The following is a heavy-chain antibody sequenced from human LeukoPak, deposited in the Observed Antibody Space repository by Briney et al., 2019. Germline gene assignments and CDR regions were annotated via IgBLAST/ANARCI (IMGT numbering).Heavy chain of an antibody. D-gene: IGHD3-22*01. CDR2: ISAYNGNT. Sequence: ASVKVSCKASGYTFTSYGISWVRQAPGQGLEWLGWISAYNGNTIYAQRLQGRVTMTTDTSTSTAYMELRSLRSDDSAMYYCARAGYYYETSGYNPSDYWGQGTLVTVSS. J-gene: IGHJ4*02. V-gene: IGHV1-18*01. CDR3: ARAGYYYETSGYNPSDY. CDR1: GYTFTSYG.